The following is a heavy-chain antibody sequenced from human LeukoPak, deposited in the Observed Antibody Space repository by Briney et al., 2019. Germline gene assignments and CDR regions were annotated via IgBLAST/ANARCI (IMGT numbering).Heavy chain of an antibody. CDR2: ISARSGNT. CDR1: GFTFSDYY. J-gene: IGHJ6*03. CDR3: AKPNVDYYYYYMDV. V-gene: IGHV3-23*01. Sequence: GGSLRFSCAAYGFTFSDYYMSWIRQAPGQGLKWVSTISARSGNTYYADSGKGRFTISRDNSKNNMDLRMNSLRAEDTAVDYCAKPNVDYYYYYMDVWGKGTTVTVSS.